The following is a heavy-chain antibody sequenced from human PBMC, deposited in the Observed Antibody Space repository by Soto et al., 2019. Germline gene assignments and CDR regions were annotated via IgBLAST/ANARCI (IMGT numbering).Heavy chain of an antibody. CDR2: IIHILGTA. J-gene: IGHJ6*02. D-gene: IGHD3-3*01. V-gene: IGHV1-69*01. CDR1: GGTFSSYA. Sequence: QVQLVQSGAEVKKPGSSVKFSCKASGGTFSSYAISWGRQAPGPGLEWMGGIIHILGTAHYAQKFRGRVTITADESTSTASRELSSLTSEDTAAYDCARDLPFWSGYETDVWGQGTTVTVSS. CDR3: ARDLPFWSGYETDV.